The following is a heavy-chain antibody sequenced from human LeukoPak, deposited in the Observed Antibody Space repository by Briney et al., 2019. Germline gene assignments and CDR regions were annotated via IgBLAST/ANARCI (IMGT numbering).Heavy chain of an antibody. V-gene: IGHV4-39*02. CDR1: GAPISSRTYS. D-gene: IGHD3-22*01. CDR3: ARLSSGYYDT. Sequence: PSETLSLTCTVSGAPISSRTYSWGWIRQPPGKGLEWIGTIYNSGETYSNPSLNSRVTIFVDTSKNHFSLRLSSVTAADTAVYYCARLSSGYYDTWGQGTLVTVSS. J-gene: IGHJ5*02. CDR2: IYNSGET.